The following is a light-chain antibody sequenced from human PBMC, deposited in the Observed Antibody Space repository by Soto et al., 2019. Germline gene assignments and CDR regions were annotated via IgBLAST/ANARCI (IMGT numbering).Light chain of an antibody. V-gene: IGLV6-57*01. CDR1: SGSIASNY. CDR2: EDN. CDR3: QSYDSSNWV. J-gene: IGLJ3*02. Sequence: NFMLTQPHSVSESPGKTVTISCTRSSGSIASNYVQWYQQRPGSSPTTVIYEDNQRPSGVPGRFSGSIDSSSNSASLTISGLKTEDEADYSCQSYDSSNWVFGGGTKLTVL.